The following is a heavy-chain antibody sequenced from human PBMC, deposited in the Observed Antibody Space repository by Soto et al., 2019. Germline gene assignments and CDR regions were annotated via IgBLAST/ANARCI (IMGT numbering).Heavy chain of an antibody. J-gene: IGHJ4*02. Sequence: ASVKVSCKASGYTFTDYAMHWVRQAPGQRLEWMGWINAGNGNTKYSQKFQGRVTITRDTSASTAYVELSSLRSEDTAVYYCARGYNILTSYYTYWGQGTLVTVSS. V-gene: IGHV1-3*01. CDR2: INAGNGNT. D-gene: IGHD3-9*01. CDR3: ARGYNILTSYYTY. CDR1: GYTFTDYA.